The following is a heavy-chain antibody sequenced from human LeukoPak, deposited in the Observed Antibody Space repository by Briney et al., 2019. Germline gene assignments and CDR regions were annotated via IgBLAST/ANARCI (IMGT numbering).Heavy chain of an antibody. CDR3: ASAQVHYGDYGGKYFQH. CDR1: GGSISSYY. V-gene: IGHV4-59*08. CDR2: IYYSGST. J-gene: IGHJ1*01. Sequence: SETLSLTCTVSGGSISSYYWSWIRQPPGKGLEWIGYIYYSGSTNYNPSLKSRVTISVDTSKNQFSLKLSSVTAADAAVYYCASAQVHYGDYGGKYFQHWGQGTLVTVSS. D-gene: IGHD4-17*01.